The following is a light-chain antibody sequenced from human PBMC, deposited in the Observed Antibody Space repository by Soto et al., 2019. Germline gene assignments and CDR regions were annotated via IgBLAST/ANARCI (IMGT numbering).Light chain of an antibody. CDR1: QSISSW. Sequence: DIQMTQSPSTLSASVGDRVTITCRASQSISSWLAWYQQKPGKAPKVLIYKASSLESGVPSRFSGSGSGTEFTLTISSLQPDDFAIYYCQQYNSYPVTFGQGTKVEIK. V-gene: IGKV1-5*03. CDR3: QQYNSYPVT. J-gene: IGKJ1*01. CDR2: KAS.